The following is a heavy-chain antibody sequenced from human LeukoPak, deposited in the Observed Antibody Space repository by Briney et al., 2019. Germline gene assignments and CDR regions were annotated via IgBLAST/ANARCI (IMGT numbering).Heavy chain of an antibody. CDR1: GFTFRNYE. D-gene: IGHD1-14*01. J-gene: IGHJ4*02. V-gene: IGHV3-48*03. CDR3: ARDGAGN. Sequence: GGSLRLSCAASGFTFRNYEMNWVRQAPGKGLEWVSYISSGGSIIHYADSVKGRFTISGDNAKNSLYLQMNSLRAEDTAIYYCARDGAGNWGQGTLVTVSS. CDR2: ISSGGSII.